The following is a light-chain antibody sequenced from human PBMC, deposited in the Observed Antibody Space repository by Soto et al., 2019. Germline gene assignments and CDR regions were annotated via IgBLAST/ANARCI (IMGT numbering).Light chain of an antibody. J-gene: IGLJ2*01. CDR3: CSYAGSSTPYVV. Sequence: QSVLTQPASVSGSPGQSITISCTGTSSDVGSYNLVSWYQQHPSKAPKLMIYEGSKRPSGVSNRFSGSKSGNTASLTISGLQAEDEADYYCCSYAGSSTPYVVFGGGTKVTVL. CDR1: SSDVGSYNL. V-gene: IGLV2-23*01. CDR2: EGS.